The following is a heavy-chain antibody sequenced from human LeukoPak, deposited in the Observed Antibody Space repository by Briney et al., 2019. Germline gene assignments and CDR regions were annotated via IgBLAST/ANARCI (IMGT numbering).Heavy chain of an antibody. CDR3: ARPRLPYYYDSSGPKGDYYFDY. D-gene: IGHD3-22*01. J-gene: IGHJ4*02. Sequence: ASVKVSCKASGYTFTGYYTHWVRQAPGQGLEWMGWINPNSGGTNYAQKFQGRVTMTRDTSISTAYMELSRLRSDDTAVYYCARPRLPYYYDSSGPKGDYYFDYWGQGTLVTVSS. CDR2: INPNSGGT. CDR1: GYTFTGYY. V-gene: IGHV1-2*02.